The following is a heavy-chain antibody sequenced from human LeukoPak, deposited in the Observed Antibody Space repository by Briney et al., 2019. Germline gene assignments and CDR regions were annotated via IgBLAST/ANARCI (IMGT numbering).Heavy chain of an antibody. Sequence: GGSLRLSCAASGFTFSIYAMSWVRQAPGKGLEWLTFIRHDGSFKEYADSVKGRFIISRDNSKNTLYLQMNSLSSEDTALYYCARTHYYGSGSRFDYWGQGTLVTVSS. D-gene: IGHD3-10*01. CDR2: IRHDGSFK. V-gene: IGHV3-30*02. CDR3: ARTHYYGSGSRFDY. CDR1: GFTFSIYA. J-gene: IGHJ4*02.